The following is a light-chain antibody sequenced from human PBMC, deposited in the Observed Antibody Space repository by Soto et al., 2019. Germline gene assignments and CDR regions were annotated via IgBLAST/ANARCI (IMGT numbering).Light chain of an antibody. V-gene: IGLV2-14*01. J-gene: IGLJ1*01. CDR1: SSDVGTYDY. CDR2: DVN. Sequence: QSALTQPASVSGSPGQSITISCTGTSSDVGTYDYVSWHQQHPGKVAKLIIYDVNNRPSGVSSRFSGSKSGNTASLTISGLQAEDEADYYCCSFSTSGTHVFGTGTKLTVL. CDR3: CSFSTSGTHV.